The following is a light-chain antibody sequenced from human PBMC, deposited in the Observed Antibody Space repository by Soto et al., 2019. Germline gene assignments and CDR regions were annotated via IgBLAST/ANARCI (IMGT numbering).Light chain of an antibody. J-gene: IGLJ1*01. V-gene: IGLV1-51*02. CDR1: SSNIGSND. CDR2: ENS. CDR3: GTWDSSLIAL. Sequence: VLTQPPSVSAAPGQKVTISCSGNSSNIGSNDVFWYQQLPGKAPKLLIYENSQRPSGIPDRFSGSKSGTSATLGITGLQTGDEADYYCGTWDSSLIALFGTGTKVTVL.